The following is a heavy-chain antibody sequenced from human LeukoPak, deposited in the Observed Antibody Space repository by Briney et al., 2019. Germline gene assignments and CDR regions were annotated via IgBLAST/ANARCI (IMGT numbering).Heavy chain of an antibody. CDR1: GFTFSSYD. V-gene: IGHV3-13*01. J-gene: IGHJ3*02. CDR3: ARGRNYDYVWGSYRYSAFDI. CDR2: IGTAGDT. Sequence: GGSLRLSCAASGFTFSSYDMHWVRQATGKGLEWASAIGTAGDTYYPGSVKGRFTISRENAKNSLYLQMNSLRAGDTAVYYCARGRNYDYVWGSYRYSAFDIWGQGTMVTVSS. D-gene: IGHD3-16*02.